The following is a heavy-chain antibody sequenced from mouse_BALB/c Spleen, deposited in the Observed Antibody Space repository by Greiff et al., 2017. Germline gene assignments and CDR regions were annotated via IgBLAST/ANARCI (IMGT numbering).Heavy chain of an antibody. CDR3: ARRDYPFDY. Sequence: EVQLVESGGDLVKPGGSLKLSCAASGFTFSSYGMSWVRQTPDKRLEWVATISSGGSYTYYPDSVKGRFTISRDNAKNTLYLQMSSLKSEDTAMYYCARRDYPFDYWGQGTTLTVSS. V-gene: IGHV5-6*01. CDR1: GFTFSSYG. J-gene: IGHJ2*01. CDR2: ISSGGSYT. D-gene: IGHD2-4*01.